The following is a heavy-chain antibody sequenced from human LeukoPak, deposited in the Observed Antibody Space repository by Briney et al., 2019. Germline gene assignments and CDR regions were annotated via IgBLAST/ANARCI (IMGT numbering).Heavy chain of an antibody. D-gene: IGHD6-13*01. J-gene: IGHJ4*02. CDR2: INHSGST. V-gene: IGHV4-34*01. CDR1: GGSFSGYY. Sequence: SETLSLTCAVYGGSFSGYYSSWIRQPPGKGLEWIGEINHSGSTNTNPSLKSRVTISIDTSKNQFSLKLSSVTAADTAVYYCARGPGTWYYYWGQGTLVTVSS. CDR3: ARGPGTWYYY.